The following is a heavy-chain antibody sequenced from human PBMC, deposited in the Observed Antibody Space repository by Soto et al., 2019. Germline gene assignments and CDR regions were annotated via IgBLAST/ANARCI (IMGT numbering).Heavy chain of an antibody. V-gene: IGHV4-4*07. J-gene: IGHJ3*02. D-gene: IGHD3-22*01. CDR2: IYTIGST. CDR3: ARDPEYYYDSSGYLDAFDI. CDR1: GGSISSYY. Sequence: PSETLSLTCTVSGGSISSYYWSWIRQPAGKGLEWIGRIYTIGSTNYNPSLKSRVTMSVDTSKNQFSLKLSSVTAADTAVYYCARDPEYYYDSSGYLDAFDIWGQGTMVTVSS.